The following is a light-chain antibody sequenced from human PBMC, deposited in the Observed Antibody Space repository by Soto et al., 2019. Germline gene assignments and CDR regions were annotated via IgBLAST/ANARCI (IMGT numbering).Light chain of an antibody. CDR1: QDITNY. J-gene: IGKJ5*01. Sequence: DIQMTQSPPSLSASVGDRVTSTCQASQDITNYLNWYQQKPGKAPKLLIYAASNLETGVPSRFSGSGSGTDFTFTISSLQPEDVATYYCQQYENLPVTFGQGTRLEIK. CDR2: AAS. V-gene: IGKV1-33*01. CDR3: QQYENLPVT.